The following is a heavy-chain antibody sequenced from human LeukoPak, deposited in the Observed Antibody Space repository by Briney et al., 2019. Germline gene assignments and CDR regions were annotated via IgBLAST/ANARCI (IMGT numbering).Heavy chain of an antibody. CDR1: GGTFSSYA. V-gene: IGHV1-69*13. J-gene: IGHJ4*02. D-gene: IGHD3-22*01. CDR2: IIPIFGTA. CDR3: ARDPRYYYDSSGHDY. Sequence: SVKVSCKASGGTFSSYAISWVRQAPGQGLEWMGGIIPIFGTANYAQKFQGRVTITADESTSTAYMELSRLRSDDTAVYYCARDPRYYYDSSGHDYWGQGTLVTVSS.